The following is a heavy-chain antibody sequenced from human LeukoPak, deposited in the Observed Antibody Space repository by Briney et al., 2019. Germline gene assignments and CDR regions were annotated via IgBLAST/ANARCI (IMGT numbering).Heavy chain of an antibody. D-gene: IGHD3-22*01. CDR1: GFTFSDYY. Sequence: GGSLRLSCAASGFTFSDYYMSWIRQAPGKGLEWVSYISSSGSTIYYADSVKGRFTISRDNAKNSLYLQMNSLRAEDTAVYYCASTYDSSGYIPRGAFDIWGQGTMVTVSS. V-gene: IGHV3-11*01. CDR2: ISSSGSTI. J-gene: IGHJ3*02. CDR3: ASTYDSSGYIPRGAFDI.